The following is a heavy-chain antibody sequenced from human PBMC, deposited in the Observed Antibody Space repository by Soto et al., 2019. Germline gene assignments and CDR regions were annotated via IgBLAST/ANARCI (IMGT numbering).Heavy chain of an antibody. J-gene: IGHJ6*02. CDR2: IYYSGST. D-gene: IGHD3-22*01. CDR1: GGSISSGGYY. CDR3: ARDPSPVIRGRYGMDV. V-gene: IGHV4-31*03. Sequence: QVQLQESGPGLVKPSQTLSLTCTVSGGSISSGGYYWSWIRQHPGKGLEWIGYIYYSGSTYYNPSLKSRVTISVDTSKNQFSLKLSSVTAADTAVYYCARDPSPVIRGRYGMDVWGQGTTVTVSS.